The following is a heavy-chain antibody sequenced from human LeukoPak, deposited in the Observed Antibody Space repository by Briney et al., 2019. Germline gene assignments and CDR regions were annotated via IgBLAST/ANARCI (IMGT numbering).Heavy chain of an antibody. D-gene: IGHD1-20*01. CDR3: ARQGYNWGDFDY. J-gene: IGHJ4*02. CDR2: ISSSGSTI. Sequence: PGGSLRLSCAASGFTFSSYEMNWVRQAPGKGLEWVSYISSSGSTIYYADSVKGRFTISRDNAKNSLYLQMNSLRAEDTAVYYCARQGYNWGDFDYWGQGTLVTVSS. CDR1: GFTFSSYE. V-gene: IGHV3-48*03.